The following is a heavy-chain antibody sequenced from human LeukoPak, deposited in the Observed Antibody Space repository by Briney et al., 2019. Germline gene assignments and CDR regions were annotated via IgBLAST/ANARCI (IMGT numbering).Heavy chain of an antibody. Sequence: GGSLRLSCAASGFTVSSNEMSWVRQAPGKGLEWVSSISSSSSYIYYADSVKGRFTISRDNARNSLYLQMNSLRAEDTAVYYCARPHYYDSSGYFILWGQGTLVTVSS. D-gene: IGHD3-22*01. CDR1: GFTVSSNE. V-gene: IGHV3-21*01. J-gene: IGHJ4*02. CDR3: ARPHYYDSSGYFIL. CDR2: ISSSSSYI.